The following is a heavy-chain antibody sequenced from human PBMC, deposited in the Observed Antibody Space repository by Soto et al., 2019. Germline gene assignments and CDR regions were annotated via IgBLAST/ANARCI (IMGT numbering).Heavy chain of an antibody. CDR2: ISGSGGST. Sequence: GGSLRLSCAASGFTFSSYAMSWVRQAPGKGLEWVSAISGSGGSTYYADSVKGRFTISRDNSKNTLYLQMNSLRAEDTAVYYCAKDLRGITIFGVVIREIGMDVWGQGTTVTVSS. CDR3: AKDLRGITIFGVVIREIGMDV. V-gene: IGHV3-23*01. CDR1: GFTFSSYA. J-gene: IGHJ6*02. D-gene: IGHD3-3*01.